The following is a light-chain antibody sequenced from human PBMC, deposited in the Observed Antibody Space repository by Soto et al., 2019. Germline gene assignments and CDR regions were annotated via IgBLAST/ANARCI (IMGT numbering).Light chain of an antibody. V-gene: IGKV1-9*01. CDR1: QGISSY. CDR2: AAS. Sequence: DIQLTQSPSFLSASVGDRVTITCRASQGISSYLAWYQQKPGKAPKLLIYAASTLQSGVPSRFSGSVSGTEFTLTISSLQPEDFATYYCQQADNFPITFGQGTRLEI. J-gene: IGKJ5*01. CDR3: QQADNFPIT.